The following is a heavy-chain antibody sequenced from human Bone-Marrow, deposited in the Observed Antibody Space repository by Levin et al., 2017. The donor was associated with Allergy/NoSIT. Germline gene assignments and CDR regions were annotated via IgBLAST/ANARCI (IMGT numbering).Heavy chain of an antibody. CDR2: ISNDGMNK. V-gene: IGHV3-30*18. J-gene: IGHJ6*02. D-gene: IGHD6-25*01. Sequence: GGSLRLSCAASGFTFSDYGMHWVRQAPGKGLEWLAVISNDGMNKFFADSAKGRFTISRDNSENTVYLEMNRLRPEDTAVFYCAKDRGWVWDSGPPDYYLHYGIDVWGQGTTVTVSS. CDR1: GFTFSDYG. CDR3: AKDRGWVWDSGPPDYYLHYGIDV.